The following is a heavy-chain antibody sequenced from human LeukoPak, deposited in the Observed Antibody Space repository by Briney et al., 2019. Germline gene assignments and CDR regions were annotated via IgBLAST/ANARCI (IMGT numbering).Heavy chain of an antibody. J-gene: IGHJ4*02. V-gene: IGHV4-39*07. Sequence: SETLSLTCTVSGGSISSSSYYWGWIRQPPGKGLEWIGSIYYSGSTYYNPSLKSRVTISVDTSKNQFSLKLSSVTAADTAVYYCDAGILTEDYWGQGTLVTVSS. CDR2: IYYSGST. CDR3: DAGILTEDY. D-gene: IGHD2-2*01. CDR1: GGSISSSSYY.